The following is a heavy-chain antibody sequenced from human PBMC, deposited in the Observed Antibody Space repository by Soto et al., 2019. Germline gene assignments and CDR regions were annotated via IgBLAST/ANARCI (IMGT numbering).Heavy chain of an antibody. Sequence: QVQLVQSGAEVKKPGASVKVACRASGYTFTSYGISWVRQAPGQGLEWMGWIRPYNGNTNYAQKFQGRVNMTTDTSTRTAYMELRSLRSDDTAVYYFARGRVDPAISLLDYWCQGPLVTVSS. CDR3: ARGRVDPAISLLDY. D-gene: IGHD5-18*01. CDR2: IRPYNGNT. CDR1: GYTFTSYG. J-gene: IGHJ4*02. V-gene: IGHV1-18*01.